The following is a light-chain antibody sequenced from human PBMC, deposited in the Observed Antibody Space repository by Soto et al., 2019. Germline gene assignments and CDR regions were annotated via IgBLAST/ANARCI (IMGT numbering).Light chain of an antibody. CDR1: QKVSSS. CDR2: GAS. V-gene: IGKV3-15*01. J-gene: IGKJ5*01. CDR3: QQYNNLPIT. Sequence: TLSPGAMSLSPGERATLSCRAGQKVSSSRLVWYQQHPGQAPRLLIYGASTRATGIPARFSGSGSETDFTLTISSLRSEDSAVYHCQQYNNLPITFGHGTRLEIK.